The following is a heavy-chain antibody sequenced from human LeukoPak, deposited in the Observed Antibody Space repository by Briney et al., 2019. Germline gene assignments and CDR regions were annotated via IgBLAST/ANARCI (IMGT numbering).Heavy chain of an antibody. CDR2: IRSGAYT. D-gene: IGHD3-10*01. V-gene: IGHV3-23*01. J-gene: IGHJ4*02. CDR1: GFTFSSYA. CDR3: ARISVVSRSGPLDY. Sequence: PGRSLRLSCAASGFTFSSYAMTWVRQAPGKGLEWVSTIRSGAYTYYADSVKGRLSISRDNSKNTLYLEMNSLRGEDAAVYYCARISVVSRSGPLDYWGQGTLVTVSS.